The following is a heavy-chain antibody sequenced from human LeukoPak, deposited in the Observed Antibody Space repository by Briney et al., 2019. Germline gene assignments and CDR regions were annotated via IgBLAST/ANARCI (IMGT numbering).Heavy chain of an antibody. Sequence: GGSLRLSYAASGFTFSSYWMSWVRQAPGKGLEWVANIKQDGSEKYYVDSVKGRFTISRDNAKNSLYLQMNSLRVEDTAVYYCATWFGEDAFDIWGQGTMVTVSS. CDR2: IKQDGSEK. D-gene: IGHD3-10*01. CDR3: ATWFGEDAFDI. J-gene: IGHJ3*02. CDR1: GFTFSSYW. V-gene: IGHV3-7*03.